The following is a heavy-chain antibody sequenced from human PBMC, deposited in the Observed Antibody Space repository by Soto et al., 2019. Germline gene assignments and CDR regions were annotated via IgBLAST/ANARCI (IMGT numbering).Heavy chain of an antibody. V-gene: IGHV3-30*18. Sequence: GGSLRLSCAASGLIFSNYGMHWVRQAPGKGLEWVALISHDGKDKYYADSVQGRFTISRDNSKNTLYLQMNSLRGDDTAVYYCAKDRPVKARSGSLSSWGQGTLVTVSS. CDR1: GLIFSNYG. D-gene: IGHD1-26*01. J-gene: IGHJ5*02. CDR2: ISHDGKDK. CDR3: AKDRPVKARSGSLSS.